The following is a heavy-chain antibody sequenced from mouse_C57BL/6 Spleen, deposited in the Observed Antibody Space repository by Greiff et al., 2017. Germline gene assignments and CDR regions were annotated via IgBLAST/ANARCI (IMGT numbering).Heavy chain of an antibody. CDR3: ARVGNYEYYAMDY. J-gene: IGHJ4*01. CDR2: IHPGNGDT. CDR1: GYAFSSYW. D-gene: IGHD2-1*01. V-gene: IGHV1-80*01. Sequence: HVQLQQSGAELVKPGASVKISCKASGYAFSSYWMNWVKQRPGKGLEWIGQIHPGNGDTTYNGKFKGKATLTAEKSSSTAYRKLSSLTSEDSAVYFCARVGNYEYYAMDYWGQGTSVTVSS.